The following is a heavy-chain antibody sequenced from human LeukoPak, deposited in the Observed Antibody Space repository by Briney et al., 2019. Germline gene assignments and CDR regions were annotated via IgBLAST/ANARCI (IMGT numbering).Heavy chain of an antibody. CDR3: AKGIAVAGSTSANFDY. J-gene: IGHJ4*02. V-gene: IGHV3-23*01. CDR2: ITGSGSST. CDR1: GFTFNRYA. Sequence: GGSLRLSCAASGFTFNRYAMSWVRQAPGKGLEWVSTITGSGSSTFYADSVKGRFTISRDNSKNTLYLQMNSLRAEDTAVYYCAKGIAVAGSTSANFDYRGQGTLVTVSS. D-gene: IGHD6-19*01.